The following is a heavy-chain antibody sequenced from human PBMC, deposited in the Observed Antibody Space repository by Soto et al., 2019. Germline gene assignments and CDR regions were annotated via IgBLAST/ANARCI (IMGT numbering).Heavy chain of an antibody. CDR2: ISGSSDRI. D-gene: IGHD5-18*01. Sequence: GSLRLSCAASGFSLNFYTMHWFRQAPGKGLEWVSYISGSSDRIYYAAPVKGRFTLSRDDSKNTLYLQMNSLITEDTAVYYCTNLIRGFSYSPYWGQGTLVTVSS. V-gene: IGHV3-48*01. J-gene: IGHJ4*02. CDR3: TNLIRGFSYSPY. CDR1: GFSLNFYT.